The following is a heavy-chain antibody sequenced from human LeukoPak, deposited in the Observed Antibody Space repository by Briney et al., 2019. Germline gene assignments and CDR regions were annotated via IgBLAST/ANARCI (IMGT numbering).Heavy chain of an antibody. V-gene: IGHV3-30*02. Sequence: GGSLRLSCVASGFIFKNNGMHWVRQAPGKGLEWVAFIRFDESDKFYADSVKGRFTISRDNGKNSLYLQMNSLTPEDTAVYYCARDLVVGTGSVFYFDFWGQGTLVTVSS. J-gene: IGHJ4*02. CDR3: ARDLVVGTGSVFYFDF. CDR2: IRFDESDK. D-gene: IGHD1-1*01. CDR1: GFIFKNNG.